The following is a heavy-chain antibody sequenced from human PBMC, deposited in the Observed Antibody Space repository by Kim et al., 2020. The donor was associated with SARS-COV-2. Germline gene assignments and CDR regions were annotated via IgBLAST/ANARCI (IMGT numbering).Heavy chain of an antibody. Sequence: SETLSLTCAVYGGSFSGYYWSWIRQPPGKGLEWIGEINHSGSTNYNPSLKSRVTISVDTSKNQFSLKLSSVTAADTAVYYCAREYGSEHPGRYYYDSSGSVGYWGQGTLVTVSS. J-gene: IGHJ4*02. D-gene: IGHD3-22*01. V-gene: IGHV4-34*01. CDR3: AREYGSEHPGRYYYDSSGSVGY. CDR2: INHSGST. CDR1: GGSFSGYY.